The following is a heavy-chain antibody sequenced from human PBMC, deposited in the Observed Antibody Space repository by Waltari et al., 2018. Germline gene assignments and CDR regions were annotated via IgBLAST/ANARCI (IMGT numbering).Heavy chain of an antibody. Sequence: QVQLQESGPGLVKPSETLSLTCTVSGGSISSYYWSWTRQPPGKGLEWIGYIYYSGSTNYNPSLKSRVTISVDTSKNQFSLKLSSVTAADTAVYYCARVAGTTSPVDYWGQGTLVTVSS. CDR3: ARVAGTTSPVDY. V-gene: IGHV4-59*01. CDR2: IYYSGST. CDR1: GGSISSYY. D-gene: IGHD1-1*01. J-gene: IGHJ4*02.